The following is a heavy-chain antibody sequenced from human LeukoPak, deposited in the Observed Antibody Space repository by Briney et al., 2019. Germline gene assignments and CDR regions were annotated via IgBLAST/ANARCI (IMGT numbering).Heavy chain of an antibody. J-gene: IGHJ3*02. Sequence: PGGSLRLSCAASGFTFSNAWMSWVRQAPGKGLEWVGRIKSKTDGGTTDYAAPVKGRFTISRDDSKNTLYLQMNSLKTEDTAVYYCSTRYYDTSGDTRGIWGQGTMVTVSS. CDR3: STRYYDTSGDTRGI. CDR2: IKSKTDGGTT. V-gene: IGHV3-15*01. CDR1: GFTFSNAW. D-gene: IGHD3-22*01.